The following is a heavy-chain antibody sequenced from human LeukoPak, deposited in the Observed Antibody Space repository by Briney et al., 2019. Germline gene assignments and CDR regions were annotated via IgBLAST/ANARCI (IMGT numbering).Heavy chain of an antibody. CDR2: IIPIFGTA. CDR3: ARDGGRDAIFDY. D-gene: IGHD2-21*02. V-gene: IGHV1-69*05. Sequence: SVKVSCKASGGTFSSYAISWVRQAPGQGLEWMGGIIPIFGTANYAQKFQGRVTITTDESTSTAYMELSSLRSEDTAVYYCARDGGRDAIFDYWGQGTLVTVSS. CDR1: GGTFSSYA. J-gene: IGHJ4*02.